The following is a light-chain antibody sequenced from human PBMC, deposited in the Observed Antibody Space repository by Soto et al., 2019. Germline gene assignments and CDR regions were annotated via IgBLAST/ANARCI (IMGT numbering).Light chain of an antibody. CDR1: NIGRKN. CDR2: DDS. CDR3: QVWDTVTDHWV. V-gene: IGLV3-21*02. J-gene: IGLJ3*02. Sequence: SYELTQPPSLSVDPGQTASFTCGGANIGRKNVHWYQHRPGQAPILVVYDDSDRPSGIPERFSGSNSGSAATLTISRVEAGDEADYYCQVWDTVTDHWVFGGGTKVTVL.